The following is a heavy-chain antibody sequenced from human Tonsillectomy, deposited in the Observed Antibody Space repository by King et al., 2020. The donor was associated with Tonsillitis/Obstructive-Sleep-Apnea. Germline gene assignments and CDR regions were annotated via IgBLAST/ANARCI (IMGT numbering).Heavy chain of an antibody. CDR2: ISSSSSYT. D-gene: IGHD2-2*02. CDR1: GFTFSDYY. CDR3: ARDFRGCCSSTSCYMAEYFQH. J-gene: IGHJ1*01. Sequence: HVQLVESGGGLVKPGGSLRLSCAASGFTFSDYYMSWIRQAPGKGLEWVSYISSSSSYTNYADSVKGRFTISRDNAKNSLYLQMNSLRAEDTAVYYCARDFRGCCSSTSCYMAEYFQHWGQGTLVTVSS. V-gene: IGHV3-11*05.